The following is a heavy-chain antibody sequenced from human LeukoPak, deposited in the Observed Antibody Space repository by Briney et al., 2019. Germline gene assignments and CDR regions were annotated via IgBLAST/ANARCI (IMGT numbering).Heavy chain of an antibody. D-gene: IGHD5-24*01. CDR1: GYSFTSYW. CDR2: IYPGDSDT. J-gene: IGHJ4*02. CDR3: ARHRRDPPRALDY. V-gene: IGHV5-51*01. Sequence: PGESLKIYCKGSGYSFTSYWIGWVRQMPGKGLEWMGIIYPGDSDTRYSPSFQGQVTISADKSISTAYLQWSSLKASDTAMYYCARHRRDPPRALDYWGQGTLVTVSS.